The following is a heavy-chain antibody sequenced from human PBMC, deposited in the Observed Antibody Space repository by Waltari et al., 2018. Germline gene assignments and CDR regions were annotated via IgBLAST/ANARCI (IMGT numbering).Heavy chain of an antibody. CDR3: ARSPYFYADAFDI. CDR2: IYTSGST. J-gene: IGHJ3*02. D-gene: IGHD2-21*01. Sequence: QVQLQESGPGLVKPSQTLSLTCTVSGGSISSGSYYWSWIRQPAGKGLECIGYIYTSGSTNYNPSLKSRVTISVDTSKNQFSLKLSSVTAADTAVYYCARSPYFYADAFDIWGQGTMVTVSS. CDR1: GGSISSGSYY. V-gene: IGHV4-61*09.